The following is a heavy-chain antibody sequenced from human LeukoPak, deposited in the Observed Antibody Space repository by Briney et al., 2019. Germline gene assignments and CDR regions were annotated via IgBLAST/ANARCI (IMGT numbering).Heavy chain of an antibody. V-gene: IGHV3-53*01. D-gene: IGHD3-10*01. CDR2: IYSGGST. CDR1: GFTVSSNY. CDR3: ARDRDDYFDY. J-gene: IGHJ4*02. Sequence: GGSLRLSCAASGFTVSSNYMNWVRQAPGKGLEWVSVIYSGGSTYYADSVKGRFTISRDNSKNTLYLQMNSLRAEDTALYYCARDRDDYFDYWGQGTLVTISS.